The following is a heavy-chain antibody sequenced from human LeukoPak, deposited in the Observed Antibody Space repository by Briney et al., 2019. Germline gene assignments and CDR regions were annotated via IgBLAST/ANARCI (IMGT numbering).Heavy chain of an antibody. CDR2: IYYSGST. D-gene: IGHD6-19*01. Sequence: SETLSLTCTVSGGSISSSSYYWGWIRQPPGKGLEWIGSIYYSGSTYYNPSLKSRVTISVDTSKNQFSLKLSSVTAADTAVYYCARDPGYSSGWYPPGYWGQGTLVTVSS. CDR1: GGSISSSSYY. V-gene: IGHV4-39*07. J-gene: IGHJ4*02. CDR3: ARDPGYSSGWYPPGY.